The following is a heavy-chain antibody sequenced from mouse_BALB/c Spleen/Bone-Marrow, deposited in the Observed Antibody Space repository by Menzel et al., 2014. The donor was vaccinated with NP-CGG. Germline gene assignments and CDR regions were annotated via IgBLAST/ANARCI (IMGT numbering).Heavy chain of an antibody. Sequence: EVKLMESGGGLVQPGGSLKLSCAASGFDFSRYWMTWVRQAPGKGLEWIGEINPASSTINYTPSLKDKFIISRDNAKNALFLQKSKVGAEDTALYCWASPGYYDYQDVWGAGTTVTVSS. CDR3: ASPGYYDYQDV. V-gene: IGHV4-1*02. D-gene: IGHD1-2*01. CDR1: GFDFSRYW. CDR2: INPASSTI. J-gene: IGHJ1*01.